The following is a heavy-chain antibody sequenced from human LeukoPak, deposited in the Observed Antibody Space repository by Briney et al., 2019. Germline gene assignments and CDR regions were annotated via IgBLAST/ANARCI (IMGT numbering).Heavy chain of an antibody. CDR2: ISSSSSTI. Sequence: PGGSLRLSCAASGFTFSSYSMNWVRQAPGKGLEWVSYISSSSSTIYYADSVKGRFTISRDNAKNSLYLQMNSLRAGDTAVYYCASTYYDFWSGYPEIPPFDYWGQGTLVTVSS. V-gene: IGHV3-48*01. CDR1: GFTFSSYS. D-gene: IGHD3-3*01. CDR3: ASTYYDFWSGYPEIPPFDY. J-gene: IGHJ4*02.